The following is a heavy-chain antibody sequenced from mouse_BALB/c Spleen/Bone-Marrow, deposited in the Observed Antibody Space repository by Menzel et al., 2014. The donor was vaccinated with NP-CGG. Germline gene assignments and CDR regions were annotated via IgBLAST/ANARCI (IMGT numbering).Heavy chain of an antibody. Sequence: VQLQQSGPELMKPGASVKISCKASGYSFTSYYMHWVKQSHRKSLEWIRYIDPFNGDTNYNQKFKGKATLTVDKSSSTAYMHLSSLTSEDSAVYYCARRVITTGPGFAYWGQGTLVTVSA. D-gene: IGHD2-4*01. V-gene: IGHV1-31*01. J-gene: IGHJ3*01. CDR1: GYSFTSYY. CDR3: ARRVITTGPGFAY. CDR2: IDPFNGDT.